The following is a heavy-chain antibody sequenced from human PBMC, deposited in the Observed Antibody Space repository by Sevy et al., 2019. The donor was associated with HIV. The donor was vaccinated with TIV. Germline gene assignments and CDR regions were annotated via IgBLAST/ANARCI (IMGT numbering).Heavy chain of an antibody. V-gene: IGHV5-51*01. Sequence: GESLKISCKGSGYSFTSYWLGWVRQMPGKGLEWMGIIYPGDSDTRYSPSFQGQVHIPADKSISTAYLQWSNLKASDTAMYDGARQLTGIAAAGTGVVLNWFDPWGQGTLVTVSS. D-gene: IGHD6-13*01. CDR2: IYPGDSDT. J-gene: IGHJ5*02. CDR1: GYSFTSYW. CDR3: ARQLTGIAAAGTGVVLNWFDP.